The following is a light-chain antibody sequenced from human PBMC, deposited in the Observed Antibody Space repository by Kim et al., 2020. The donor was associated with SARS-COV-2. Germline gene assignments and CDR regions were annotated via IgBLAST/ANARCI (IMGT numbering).Light chain of an antibody. J-gene: IGLJ2*01. V-gene: IGLV2-11*01. CDR3: CSYVGIFSEV. CDR1: SSDVGGYDY. CDR2: NVS. Sequence: QSALTQPRSVSGSPGQSVTISCTGTSSDVGGYDYVSWYQQHPGKAPKLMIYNVSKRPSGVPDRFSGYKSGNTASLTISGLQAEDEADYYCCSYVGIFSEVFGGGTQLTVL.